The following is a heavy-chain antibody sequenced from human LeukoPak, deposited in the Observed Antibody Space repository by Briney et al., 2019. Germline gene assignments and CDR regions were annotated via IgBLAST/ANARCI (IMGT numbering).Heavy chain of an antibody. Sequence: ASVKVSCKASGFTFSVYWMHWVRQAPGQGLEWMGWISSNNGNTKYAQKFQGRVTMTTETSTSTAYMELRSLRSDDTAVYYCATGGYGMDVWGQGTTVTVSS. D-gene: IGHD4-23*01. J-gene: IGHJ6*02. V-gene: IGHV1-18*04. CDR2: ISSNNGNT. CDR1: GFTFSVYW. CDR3: ATGGYGMDV.